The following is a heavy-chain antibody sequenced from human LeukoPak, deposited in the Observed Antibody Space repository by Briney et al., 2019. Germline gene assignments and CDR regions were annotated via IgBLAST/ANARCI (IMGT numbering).Heavy chain of an antibody. CDR1: GGTFSSYA. CDR3: AKDRSGPAEH. Sequence: GASVKVSCKASGGTFSSYAISWVRQAPGQGLEWMGGIIPIFGTANYAQKFQGRVTITTDESTSTAYMELSSLRADDTAVYYCAKDRSGPAEHWGQGTLVTVSS. J-gene: IGHJ1*01. CDR2: IIPIFGTA. V-gene: IGHV1-69*05.